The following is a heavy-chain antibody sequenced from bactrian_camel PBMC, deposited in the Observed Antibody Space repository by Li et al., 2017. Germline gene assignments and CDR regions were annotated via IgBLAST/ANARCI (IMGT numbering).Heavy chain of an antibody. CDR1: GYTSRIWT. Sequence: HVQLVESGGDSVQSGGSLTLSCVASGYTSRIWTMAWFRQAPGKDREGVAVLNAGTSRTYYADSVKGRFTASRDNDENTLYLQLDSLKREDTAMYYCAVHTYNPDAAWGQGTQVTVS. J-gene: IGHJ6*01. CDR3: AVHTYNPDAA. D-gene: IGHD1*01. CDR2: LNAGTSRT. V-gene: IGHV3S54*01.